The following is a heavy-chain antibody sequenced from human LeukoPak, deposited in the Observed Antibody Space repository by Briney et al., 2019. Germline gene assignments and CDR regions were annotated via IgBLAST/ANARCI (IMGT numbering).Heavy chain of an antibody. CDR2: IKQDGSEK. CDR3: ARQYNFWSGYYTWGI. J-gene: IGHJ3*02. V-gene: IGHV3-7*01. Sequence: GGSLRLSCAASGFTFSSYWMSWVRQAPGKGLEWVANIKQDGSEKYYVDSVKGRFTISRDNAKNSLYLQMNSLRAEDTAVYYCARQYNFWSGYYTWGIWGQGTMVTVSS. D-gene: IGHD3-3*01. CDR1: GFTFSSYW.